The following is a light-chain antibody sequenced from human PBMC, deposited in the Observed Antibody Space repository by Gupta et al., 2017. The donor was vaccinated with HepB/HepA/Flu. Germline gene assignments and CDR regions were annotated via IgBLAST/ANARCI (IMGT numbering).Light chain of an antibody. CDR3: QHYGSSPLYA. J-gene: IGKJ2*01. CDR1: QSINSNY. CDR2: DTS. Sequence: IVLTQSPGTLSLSPGEGATLSCKTSQSINSNYLAWYQQKPGQTPRLVIYDTSSRATGIPDRFSGSGSGTEFTLTIRRLEPEDLAMYYCQHYGSSPLYAFGQGTKLEIK. V-gene: IGKV3-20*01.